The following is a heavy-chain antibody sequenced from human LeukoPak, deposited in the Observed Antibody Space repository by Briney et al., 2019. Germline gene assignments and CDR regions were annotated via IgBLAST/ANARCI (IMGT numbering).Heavy chain of an antibody. V-gene: IGHV3-23*01. Sequence: PGGSLRLSCAASGFTFSSYAMSWVRQAPGKGLEWVSAISGSAGSTYYADSVKGRFTISRDNSKNTLSLQMNSLRAEDTAVYYCARDFRRYSYGRYYYYGMDVWGQGTTVTVSS. CDR3: ARDFRRYSYGRYYYYGMDV. CDR2: ISGSAGST. D-gene: IGHD5-18*01. J-gene: IGHJ6*02. CDR1: GFTFSSYA.